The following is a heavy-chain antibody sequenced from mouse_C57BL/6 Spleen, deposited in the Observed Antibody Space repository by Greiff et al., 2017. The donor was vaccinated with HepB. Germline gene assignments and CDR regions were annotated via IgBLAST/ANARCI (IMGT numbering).Heavy chain of an antibody. CDR3: ARGVLPYYFDY. D-gene: IGHD1-1*01. Sequence: QVQLQQSGPELVKPGASVKISCKASGYAFSSSWMNWVKQRPGKGLEWIGRIYPGDGDTNYNGKFKGKATLTADKSSSTAYMQLSSLTSEDSAVYFCARGVLPYYFDYWGQGTTLTVSS. J-gene: IGHJ2*01. CDR2: IYPGDGDT. V-gene: IGHV1-82*01. CDR1: GYAFSSSW.